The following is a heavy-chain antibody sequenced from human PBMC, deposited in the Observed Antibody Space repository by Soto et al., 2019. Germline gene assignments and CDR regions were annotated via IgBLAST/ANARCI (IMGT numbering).Heavy chain of an antibody. CDR1: GGSFSGYY. V-gene: IGHV4-34*01. J-gene: IGHJ6*02. D-gene: IGHD2-2*01. CDR2: INHSGST. CDR3: ASGSTSLRPWLMDV. Sequence: PSETLSLTCAVYGGSFSGYYWSWIRQPPGKGLEWIGEINHSGSTNYNPSLKSRVTISVDTSKNQFSLKLSSVTAADTAVYYCASGSTSLRPWLMDVWGQRTPVTVSS.